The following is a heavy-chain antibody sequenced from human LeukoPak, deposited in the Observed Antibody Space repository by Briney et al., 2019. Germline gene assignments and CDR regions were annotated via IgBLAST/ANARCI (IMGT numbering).Heavy chain of an antibody. Sequence: PAGSLRLSCAVSGFTFSSYWMHWVRQSPGKGLAWVSRITSDGSATDYADFVRGRFTFSRNNAKNTPFLHMDILRVEGNAMYYCARDLSPGYLHLWGSGNVVSVSS. CDR1: GFTFSSYW. CDR3: ARDLSPGYLHL. V-gene: IGHV3-74*01. J-gene: IGHJ2*01. CDR2: ITSDGSAT.